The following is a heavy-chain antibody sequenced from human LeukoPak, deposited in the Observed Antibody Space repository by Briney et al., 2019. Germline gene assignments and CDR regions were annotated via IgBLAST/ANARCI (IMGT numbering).Heavy chain of an antibody. Sequence: GGSLRLSCAASGFTFSSYSMNWVRQAPGKGLEWASSISSSSSYIYYADSVKGRFTISRDNAKNSLYLQMNSLRAEDTAVYYCARVGTTVTSLNFDYWGQGTLVTVSS. V-gene: IGHV3-21*01. CDR3: ARVGTTVTSLNFDY. D-gene: IGHD4-17*01. J-gene: IGHJ4*02. CDR1: GFTFSSYS. CDR2: ISSSSSYI.